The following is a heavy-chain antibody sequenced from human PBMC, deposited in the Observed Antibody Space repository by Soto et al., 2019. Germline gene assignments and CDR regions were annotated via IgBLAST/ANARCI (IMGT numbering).Heavy chain of an antibody. Sequence: GGSLRLSCAASGFTFSSYAMHWVRQAPGKGLEWVAVISYDGSNKYYADSVKGRFTISRDNSKNTLYLQMSSLRAEDTAVYYCAREGTRGYYYYGMDVWGQGTTVTVSS. CDR3: AREGTRGYYYYGMDV. CDR2: ISYDGSNK. D-gene: IGHD3-10*01. J-gene: IGHJ6*02. CDR1: GFTFSSYA. V-gene: IGHV3-30-3*01.